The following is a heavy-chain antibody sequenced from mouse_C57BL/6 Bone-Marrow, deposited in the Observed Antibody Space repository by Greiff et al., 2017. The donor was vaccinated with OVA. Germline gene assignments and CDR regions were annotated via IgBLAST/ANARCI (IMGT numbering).Heavy chain of an antibody. V-gene: IGHV14-4*01. CDR1: GFNIKDDY. D-gene: IGHD3-2*02. J-gene: IGHJ3*01. CDR2: IDPENGDT. Sequence: VQLQQSGAELVRPGASVKLSCTASGFNIKDDYMHWVKQRPEQGLEWIGWIDPENGDTAYASKFQGKATITSDTSSNTAYLQLSSLTSEDTAVYYCTTVTAQATGVAYWGQGTLVTVSA. CDR3: TTVTAQATGVAY.